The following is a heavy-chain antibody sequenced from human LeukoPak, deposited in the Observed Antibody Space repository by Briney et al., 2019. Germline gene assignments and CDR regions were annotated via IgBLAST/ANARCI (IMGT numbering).Heavy chain of an antibody. Sequence: SETLSLACTVSGGSISSYYWSWIRQPAGKGLEWIGRIYTSGSTNYNPSLKSRVTMSVDTSKNQFSLKLSSVTAADTAVYYCARGYSSSWYDWFDPWGQGTLVTVSS. D-gene: IGHD6-13*01. V-gene: IGHV4-4*07. CDR1: GGSISSYY. CDR3: ARGYSSSWYDWFDP. CDR2: IYTSGST. J-gene: IGHJ5*02.